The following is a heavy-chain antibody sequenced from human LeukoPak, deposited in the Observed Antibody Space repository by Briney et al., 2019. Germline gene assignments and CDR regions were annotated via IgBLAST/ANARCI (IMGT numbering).Heavy chain of an antibody. Sequence: GGSLRLSCATSGFTFSSYEMNWVRQAPGKGLEWVSYISTSGSITYYADSVRGRFTISRDNAKNSLSLQMNSLRVEDTAVYYCAKVEYSSSWYAFDIWGQGTMVTVSS. CDR3: AKVEYSSSWYAFDI. D-gene: IGHD6-13*01. CDR2: ISTSGSIT. J-gene: IGHJ3*02. V-gene: IGHV3-48*03. CDR1: GFTFSSYE.